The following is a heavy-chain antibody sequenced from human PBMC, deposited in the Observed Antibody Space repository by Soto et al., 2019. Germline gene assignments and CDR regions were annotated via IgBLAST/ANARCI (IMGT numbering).Heavy chain of an antibody. D-gene: IGHD6-25*01. Sequence: RALVKVSCKASGYTFTDYHIHWVRQAPGQGLEFMGWINANNGGAGSAQQFQGRVTVTRDTSITTVYMELSNLRSDDTAVYYCAREGGSETLQPSYNWFDTWGQGTLVTVSS. J-gene: IGHJ5*02. CDR2: INANNGGA. V-gene: IGHV1-2*02. CDR3: AREGGSETLQPSYNWFDT. CDR1: GYTFTDYH.